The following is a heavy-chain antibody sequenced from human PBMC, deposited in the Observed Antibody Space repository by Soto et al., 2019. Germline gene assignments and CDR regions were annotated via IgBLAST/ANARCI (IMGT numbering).Heavy chain of an antibody. V-gene: IGHV3-30-3*01. CDR3: AREIGAAAGTHAFDI. CDR2: ISYDGSNK. CDR1: GFTFSSYA. Sequence: GGSLRLSCAASGFTFSSYAMHWVRQAPGKGLEWVAVISYDGSNKYYADSVKGRFTISRDNSKNTLYLQMNSLRAEDTAVYYCAREIGAAAGTHAFDIWGQGTMVTVSS. J-gene: IGHJ3*02. D-gene: IGHD6-13*01.